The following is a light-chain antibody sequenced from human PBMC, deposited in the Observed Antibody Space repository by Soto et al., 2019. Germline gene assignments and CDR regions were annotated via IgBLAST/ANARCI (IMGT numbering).Light chain of an antibody. CDR2: GAS. J-gene: IGKJ3*01. CDR3: QQYGSSPFT. CDR1: QSVSSSY. Sequence: EIVLTQSPGTLSLSPGERATLSCRASQSVSSSYLAWYQQKPGQTPRLLFYGASSRATGIPDRFSGSGSGPDFTLTISRLLPEYFAVYYCQQYGSSPFTFGLGNKVDIK. V-gene: IGKV3-20*01.